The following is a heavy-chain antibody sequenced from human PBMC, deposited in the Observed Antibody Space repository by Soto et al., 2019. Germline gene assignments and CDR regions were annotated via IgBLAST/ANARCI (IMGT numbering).Heavy chain of an antibody. J-gene: IGHJ4*02. CDR3: ARDLELRVCDY. V-gene: IGHV1-2*04. CDR1: GYTFTGYY. CDR2: INPNSGGT. Sequence: QVQLVQSGAEVKKPGASVKVSCKASGYTFTGYYMHWVRQAPGQGLEWMGWINPNSGGTNYAQKLQGWLTLTRXTSISTAYMELSRLRSDDTAVYYCARDLELRVCDYWGQGTLVTVSS. D-gene: IGHD1-7*01.